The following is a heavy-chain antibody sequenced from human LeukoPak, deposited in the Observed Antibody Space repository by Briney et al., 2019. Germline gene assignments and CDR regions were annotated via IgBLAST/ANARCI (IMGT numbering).Heavy chain of an antibody. V-gene: IGHV4-34*01. D-gene: IGHD3-16*01. CDR1: GGSFSGYY. Sequence: SETLSLTCAVYGGSFSGYYWSWIRQPPGKGLEWIGEINHSGSTNYNPSLKSRVTISVDTSKNQFSLKLSSVTAADTAVYYCACVSDYVWGNDAFDIWGQGTMVTVSS. CDR3: ACVSDYVWGNDAFDI. J-gene: IGHJ3*02. CDR2: INHSGST.